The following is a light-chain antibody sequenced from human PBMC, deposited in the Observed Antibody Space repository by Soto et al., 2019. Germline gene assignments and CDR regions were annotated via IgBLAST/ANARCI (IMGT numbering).Light chain of an antibody. V-gene: IGKV1-39*01. CDR3: QQNYETPRT. J-gene: IGKJ1*01. CDR1: QSITNY. CDR2: AAS. Sequence: DIQMTQSPSSLSASVGDRVTITCRASQSITNYLNWYQQKPGKAPKLLIYAASSLQSGVPWRLSGSGSGTDFTHTISSLQPEDFATFYCQQNYETPRTFGQETKVELK.